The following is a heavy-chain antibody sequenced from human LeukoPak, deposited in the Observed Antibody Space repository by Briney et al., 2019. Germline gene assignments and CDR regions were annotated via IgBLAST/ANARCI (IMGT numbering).Heavy chain of an antibody. J-gene: IGHJ4*02. CDR2: INHSGST. D-gene: IGHD3-22*01. CDR1: GGSFSGYY. Sequence: SETLSLTCAVYGGSFSGYYWSWIRQPPGKGLEWIGEINHSGSTNYNPSLKSRVTISVDTSKNQFSLKLSSVTAADTAVYYCARGLPYYYDSSGYYYVRRPYYFDYWGQGTLVTVSS. CDR3: ARGLPYYYDSSGYYYVRRPYYFDY. V-gene: IGHV4-34*01.